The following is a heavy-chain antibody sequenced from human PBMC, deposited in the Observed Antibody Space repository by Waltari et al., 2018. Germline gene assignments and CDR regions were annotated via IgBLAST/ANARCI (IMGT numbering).Heavy chain of an antibody. Sequence: EVQLVESGGGLVQPGRSRSRSCPASGFTFDDLAMHWVRKAPGKGLEWVSGISWNSGSIGYADSVKGRFTISRDNAKNSLYLQMNSLRAEDTALYYCAKDIGLYSYYFDYWGQGTLVTVSS. CDR2: ISWNSGSI. J-gene: IGHJ4*02. CDR1: GFTFDDLA. V-gene: IGHV3-9*01. D-gene: IGHD2-15*01. CDR3: AKDIGLYSYYFDY.